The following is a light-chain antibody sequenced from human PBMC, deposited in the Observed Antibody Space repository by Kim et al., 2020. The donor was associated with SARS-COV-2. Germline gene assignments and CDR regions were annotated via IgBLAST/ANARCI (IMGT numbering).Light chain of an antibody. CDR1: SSDIGGYNY. CDR3: ISFTTAATWV. J-gene: IGLJ3*02. V-gene: IGLV2-14*03. CDR2: AVT. Sequence: GRSIPISCTGTSSDIGGYNYVSWYQQHPGKAPQLMIYAVTERPSGVSSRFSGSKSGNTASLTISGLQAEDEADYYCISFTTAATWVFGGGTQLTVL.